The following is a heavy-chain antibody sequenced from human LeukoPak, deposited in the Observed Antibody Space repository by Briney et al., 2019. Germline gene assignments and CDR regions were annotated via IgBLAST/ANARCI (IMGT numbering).Heavy chain of an antibody. Sequence: GGSLRLSCTASGLTFSTSGFKWLRQAPGKGLEWVASIGPTGSDRYHADSIKGRFTISRDNASNFLYLQMNSLRAEDTAVYYCATETNGRHYDYWGQGTLLTVSS. J-gene: IGHJ4*02. CDR3: ATETNGRHYDY. D-gene: IGHD1-14*01. CDR1: GLTFSTSG. CDR2: IGPTGSDR. V-gene: IGHV3-21*06.